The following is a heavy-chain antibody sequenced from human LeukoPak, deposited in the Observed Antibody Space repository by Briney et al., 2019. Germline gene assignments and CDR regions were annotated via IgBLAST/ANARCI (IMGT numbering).Heavy chain of an antibody. CDR1: GGSFSGYY. D-gene: IGHD3-22*01. Sequence: SETLSLTCAVYGGSFSGYYWSWIRQPPGKGLEWIGEINHSGSTNYNPSLKSRVTISVDTSKNQFSLKLSSVTAADTAVYYCARADWVGGEAYYYDSRSSPPDYWGQGTLVTVSS. J-gene: IGHJ4*02. CDR2: INHSGST. CDR3: ARADWVGGEAYYYDSRSSPPDY. V-gene: IGHV4-34*01.